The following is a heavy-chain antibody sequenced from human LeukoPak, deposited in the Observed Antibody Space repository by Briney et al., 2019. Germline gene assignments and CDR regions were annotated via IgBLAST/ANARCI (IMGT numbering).Heavy chain of an antibody. J-gene: IGHJ6*03. CDR2: IIPIFGTA. V-gene: IGHV1-69*06. D-gene: IGHD6-13*01. CDR1: GGTFSSYA. CDR3: ARDKQLANYYYYYMDV. Sequence: SVKVSCKASGGTFSSYAISWVRQAPGQGLEWMGGIIPIFGTANYAQKFQGRVTITADKSTSTAYMELSSLRSEDTAVYYCARDKQLANYYYYYMDVWGKGTTVTVSS.